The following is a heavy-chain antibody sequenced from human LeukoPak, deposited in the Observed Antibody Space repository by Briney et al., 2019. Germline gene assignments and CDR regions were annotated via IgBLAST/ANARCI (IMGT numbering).Heavy chain of an antibody. CDR3: ANIAVAGTLG. Sequence: GASVKVSCKASGGTFSSYAISWVRQAPGPGLEWMGRIIPIFGTANYAQKFQGRVTITTDESTGTAYMELSSLRSEDTAVYYCANIAVAGTLGWGQGTLVTVSS. CDR1: GGTFSSYA. D-gene: IGHD6-19*01. CDR2: IIPIFGTA. J-gene: IGHJ4*02. V-gene: IGHV1-69*05.